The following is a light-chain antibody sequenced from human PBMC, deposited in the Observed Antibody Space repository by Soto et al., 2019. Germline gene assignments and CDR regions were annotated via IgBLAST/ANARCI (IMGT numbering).Light chain of an antibody. Sequence: SYELTQPPSVAVAPGKTARITCGGNNIGSKSVPWYQQKPGQAPVLGIYYDSDRPSGIPERFSGSNSGNTATLTISRVEAGDEADYYCQVWDSSSDHPVFGGGTKLTVL. CDR3: QVWDSSSDHPV. J-gene: IGLJ2*01. CDR2: YDS. V-gene: IGLV3-21*04. CDR1: NIGSKS.